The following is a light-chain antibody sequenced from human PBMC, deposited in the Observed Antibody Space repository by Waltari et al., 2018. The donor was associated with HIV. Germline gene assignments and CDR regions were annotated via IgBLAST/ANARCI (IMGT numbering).Light chain of an antibody. CDR1: SSNIGSNY. J-gene: IGLJ1*01. CDR2: RNN. V-gene: IGLV1-47*01. CDR3: AAWDDSLSGHYV. Sequence: QSVLTQPPSASGTPGQRVPIPCSGSSSNIGSNYVYWYQQLPGTAPKLLIHRNNQRPSGVPDRFSGSKSGTSASLAISGLRSEDEADYYCAAWDDSLSGHYVFGTGTKVTVL.